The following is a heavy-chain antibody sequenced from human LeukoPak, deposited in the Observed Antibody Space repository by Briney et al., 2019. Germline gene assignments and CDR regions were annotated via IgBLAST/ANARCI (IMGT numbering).Heavy chain of an antibody. CDR2: ISSSSSYI. J-gene: IGHJ5*02. D-gene: IGHD4-17*01. CDR1: GFTFSSYS. V-gene: IGHV3-21*01. Sequence: GGSLRLSCAASGFTFSSYSMSWVRQAPGKGLEWVSSISSSSSYIYYADSVKGRFTISRYNAKKSLYLQMNSLRAEDTAVYYCARVWATVTTGYNWFDPWGQGTLVTVSS. CDR3: ARVWATVTTGYNWFDP.